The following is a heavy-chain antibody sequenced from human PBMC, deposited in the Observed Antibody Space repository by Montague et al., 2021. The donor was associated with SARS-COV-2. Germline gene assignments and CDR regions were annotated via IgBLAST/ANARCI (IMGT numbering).Heavy chain of an antibody. Sequence: PALVKPTQTLTLTCTFSGFSLSTSGVGVGWIRQPPGKALEWLALIYWDDDKRYSPSLKSRLIITKDTSKNQVVLTMTNMDPVDTATYYCAHRRPLYYYDSSLSTFDYWGQGTLVTVSS. CDR1: GFSLSTSGVG. CDR3: AHRRPLYYYDSSLSTFDY. D-gene: IGHD3-22*01. CDR2: IYWDDDK. V-gene: IGHV2-5*02. J-gene: IGHJ4*02.